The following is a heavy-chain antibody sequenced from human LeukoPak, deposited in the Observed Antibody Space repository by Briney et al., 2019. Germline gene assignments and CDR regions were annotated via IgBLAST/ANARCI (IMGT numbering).Heavy chain of an antibody. CDR1: GFTFSDYY. Sequence: GGSLRLSCAASGFTFSDYYMSWIRQAPGKGLEWVSYISSSGSTIYYADSVKGRFTISRDNAKNSLYLQMNSLRAEDTAVYYCVGSIAARPYYYYYGMDVWGQGTTVTVSS. V-gene: IGHV3-11*01. D-gene: IGHD6-6*01. J-gene: IGHJ6*02. CDR2: ISSSGSTI. CDR3: VGSIAARPYYYYYGMDV.